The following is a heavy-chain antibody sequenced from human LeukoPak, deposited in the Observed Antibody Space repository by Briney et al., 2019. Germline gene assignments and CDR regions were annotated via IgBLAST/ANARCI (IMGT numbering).Heavy chain of an antibody. CDR3: ARVGASYDFWSGYYGGAFDI. Sequence: ASVKVSCKASGCTFTGYYMHWVRQAPGQGLEWMGWINPNSGGTNYAQKFQGRVTMTRDTSISTAYMELSRLRSDDTAVYYCARVGASYDFWSGYYGGAFDIWGQGTMVTVSS. J-gene: IGHJ3*02. D-gene: IGHD3-3*01. V-gene: IGHV1-2*02. CDR1: GCTFTGYY. CDR2: INPNSGGT.